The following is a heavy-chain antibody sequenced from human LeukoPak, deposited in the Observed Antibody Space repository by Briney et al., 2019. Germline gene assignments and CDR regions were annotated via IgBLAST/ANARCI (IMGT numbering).Heavy chain of an antibody. CDR2: ISVDGSNE. J-gene: IGHJ4*02. Sequence: GGSLRLSCAASGFTFSSYGMHWVRQAPGKGLEWVAVISVDGSNEYYADSVKGRFTISRDKSKTTLYLQMNSLRAEDTAVYYCARDRSGFYSVDYWGQGTLVTVSS. CDR3: ARDRSGFYSVDY. D-gene: IGHD5-12*01. V-gene: IGHV3-30*03. CDR1: GFTFSSYG.